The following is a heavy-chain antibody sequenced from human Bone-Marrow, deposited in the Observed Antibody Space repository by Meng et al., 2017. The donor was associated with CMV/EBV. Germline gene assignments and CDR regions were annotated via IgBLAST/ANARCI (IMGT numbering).Heavy chain of an antibody. D-gene: IGHD3-3*01. CDR3: ARKSRYYDFWSGQDY. CDR1: GGSISSYY. J-gene: IGHJ4*02. CDR2: IYYSGST. Sequence: SETLSLTCTVSGGSISSYYWSWIRQHPGKGLEWIGYIYYSGSTYYNPSLKSRVTISVDTSKNQFSLKLSSVTAADTAVYYCARKSRYYDFWSGQDYWGQGTLVTVSS. V-gene: IGHV4-59*06.